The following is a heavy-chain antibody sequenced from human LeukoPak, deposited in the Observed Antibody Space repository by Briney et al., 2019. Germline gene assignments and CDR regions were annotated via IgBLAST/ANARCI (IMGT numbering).Heavy chain of an antibody. CDR1: GFTFDDYA. Sequence: GGSLRLSCAASGFTFDDYAMHWVRQAPGKGLEWVSGISWNSGSIGYADSVKGRFTISRDNAKNSLYLQMNSLRAEDTALYYCAKQGSSSWYGLQDRYYYYYYMDVWGKGTTVTVSS. J-gene: IGHJ6*03. V-gene: IGHV3-9*01. CDR2: ISWNSGSI. D-gene: IGHD6-13*01. CDR3: AKQGSSSWYGLQDRYYYYYYMDV.